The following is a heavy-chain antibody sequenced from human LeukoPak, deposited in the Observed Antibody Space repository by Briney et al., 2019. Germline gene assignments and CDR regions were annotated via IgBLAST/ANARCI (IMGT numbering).Heavy chain of an antibody. J-gene: IGHJ6*03. Sequence: GGSLRLSCAASGLTFSSNAIHWVRQAPGKGLEWVAVISYDGSKKFYADSVKGRFTISRDNSKNTLYLQMNSLRAEDTAVYSCARARVPPASGVFTYYMDVWGKGTTVIVSS. CDR1: GLTFSSNA. CDR3: ARARVPPASGVFTYYMDV. D-gene: IGHD3-10*01. V-gene: IGHV3-30*01. CDR2: ISYDGSKK.